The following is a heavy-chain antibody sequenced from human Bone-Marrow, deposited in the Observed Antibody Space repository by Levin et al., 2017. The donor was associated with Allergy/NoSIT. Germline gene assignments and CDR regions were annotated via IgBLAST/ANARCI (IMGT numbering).Heavy chain of an antibody. CDR3: ARTPYSRGWYEFDP. Sequence: SETLSLTCSVSGGSISSNYWSWIRQTAGKRLEWIGRVYTSGRTNYNPSLQNRVTMSADTSKNQFSLKLNSVTAADTGMYYCARTPYSRGWYEFDPWGQGTLVTVSS. CDR2: VYTSGRT. V-gene: IGHV4-4*07. D-gene: IGHD6-19*01. J-gene: IGHJ5*02. CDR1: GGSISSNY.